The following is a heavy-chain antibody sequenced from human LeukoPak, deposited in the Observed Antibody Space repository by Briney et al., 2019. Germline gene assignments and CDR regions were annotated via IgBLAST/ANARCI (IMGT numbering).Heavy chain of an antibody. CDR1: GYTFTSYY. Sequence: GASVKVSCKASGYTFTSYYMHWVRQAPGQGLEWMGITNPSGGSTSYAQKFQGRVTMTRDTSTSTVYMELSSLRSEDTAVYYCARVLIVVVPAAIEYYFDYWGQGTLVTVSS. CDR2: TNPSGGST. CDR3: ARVLIVVVPAAIEYYFDY. D-gene: IGHD2-2*02. V-gene: IGHV1-46*01. J-gene: IGHJ4*02.